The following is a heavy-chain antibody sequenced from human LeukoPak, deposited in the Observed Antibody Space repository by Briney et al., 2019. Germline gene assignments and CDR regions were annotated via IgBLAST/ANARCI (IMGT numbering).Heavy chain of an antibody. CDR2: ISGSGGST. Sequence: GSLRLSCAASGFTFSSYAMSWVRQAPGKGLEWVSAISGSGGSTYYADSVKGRFTISRDNSKNTLYLQMNSLRAEDTAVYYCAKSTSSGYSYGPYYFDYWGQGTLVTVSS. J-gene: IGHJ4*02. V-gene: IGHV3-23*01. CDR3: AKSTSSGYSYGPYYFDY. D-gene: IGHD5-18*01. CDR1: GFTFSSYA.